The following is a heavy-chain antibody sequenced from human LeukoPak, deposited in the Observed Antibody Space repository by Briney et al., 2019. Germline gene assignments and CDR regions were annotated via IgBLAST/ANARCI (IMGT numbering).Heavy chain of an antibody. Sequence: PSETLSLTCAVYGGSFSGYYWSWIRQPPGKGLERIGEINHSGSTNYNPSLKSRVTISVDTSKNQFSLRLSSVTAADTAVYYRARADVDTAMIPWFDPWGQGTLVTVSS. CDR1: GGSFSGYY. J-gene: IGHJ5*02. CDR2: INHSGST. D-gene: IGHD5-18*01. V-gene: IGHV4-34*01. CDR3: ARADVDTAMIPWFDP.